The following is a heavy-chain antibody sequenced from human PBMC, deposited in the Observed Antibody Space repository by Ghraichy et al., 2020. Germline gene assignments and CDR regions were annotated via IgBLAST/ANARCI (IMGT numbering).Heavy chain of an antibody. D-gene: IGHD4-17*01. J-gene: IGHJ4*02. Sequence: GGSLRLSCATSGFTFSTYNMNWVRQAPGKGLEWVSYISNSGSITYYADSLKGRFTISRDNAKNSLFLQMSSLRDEDTAVYYCARDLGTMVTTAFDYLGQGTLVTVSS. CDR1: GFTFSTYN. V-gene: IGHV3-48*02. CDR3: ARDLGTMVTTAFDY. CDR2: ISNSGSIT.